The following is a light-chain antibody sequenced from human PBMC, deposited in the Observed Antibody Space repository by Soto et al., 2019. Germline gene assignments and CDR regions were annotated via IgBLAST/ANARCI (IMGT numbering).Light chain of an antibody. CDR3: QQYNTYWT. Sequence: DIQMTQSPSTLSAFVGDRITITCRASQSISIWLAWYQQKPGKAPKLLIYAASSLQSGVPSRFSGSGSGTEFTLTISSLQPDDFATYYCQQYNTYWTFGQGTKVDIK. J-gene: IGKJ1*01. V-gene: IGKV1-5*01. CDR2: AAS. CDR1: QSISIW.